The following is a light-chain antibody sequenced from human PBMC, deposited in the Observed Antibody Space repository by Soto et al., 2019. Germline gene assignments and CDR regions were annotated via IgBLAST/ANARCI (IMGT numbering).Light chain of an antibody. Sequence: QSVLTQAPSASGTPGQRVTISCSGSSSNLGSNTVSWYQQVPGTAPKLLIYSNDQRPSGVPDRFSGSKSGTSASLATGGLQSEDEADYYCAAWDGSLNGWVFGGGTKLTVL. J-gene: IGLJ2*01. V-gene: IGLV1-44*01. CDR2: SND. CDR1: SSNLGSNT. CDR3: AAWDGSLNGWV.